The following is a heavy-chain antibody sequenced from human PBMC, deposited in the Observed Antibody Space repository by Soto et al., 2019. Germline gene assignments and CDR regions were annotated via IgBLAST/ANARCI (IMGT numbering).Heavy chain of an antibody. Sequence: QVQLQESGPGLVKPSQTLSLTCTVSGGSISSGDYYWSWIRQPPGKGLEWIGYVYYSGSTYYNPSLKRRVTLSVDTSKNQFSLKLSSVTAEDTAVYYCARVAWFEGWWFDPWGQGTLVTVSS. J-gene: IGHJ5*02. CDR2: VYYSGST. CDR3: ARVAWFEGWWFDP. V-gene: IGHV4-30-4*01. CDR1: GGSISSGDYY. D-gene: IGHD3-10*01.